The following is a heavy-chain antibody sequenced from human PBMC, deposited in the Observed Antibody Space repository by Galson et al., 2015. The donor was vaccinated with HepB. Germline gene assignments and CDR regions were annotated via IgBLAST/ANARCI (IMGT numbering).Heavy chain of an antibody. J-gene: IGHJ4*02. Sequence: SLRLSCAASGFTFSSYGMHWVRQAPGKGLEWVAVIWYDGSNKYYADSVKGRFTISRDNSKNTLYLQMNSLRAEDTAVYYCARGGSNYWYVLALGYWDQGTLVTVSS. CDR3: ARGGSNYWYVLALGY. CDR2: IWYDGSNK. V-gene: IGHV3-33*08. CDR1: GFTFSSYG. D-gene: IGHD2-15*01.